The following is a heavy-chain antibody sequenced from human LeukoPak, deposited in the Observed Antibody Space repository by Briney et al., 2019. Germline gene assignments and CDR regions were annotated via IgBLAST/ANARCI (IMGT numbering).Heavy chain of an antibody. J-gene: IGHJ6*02. CDR3: ARDLGLHSSSPPGFYGMDV. D-gene: IGHD6-6*01. CDR2: IYYSGST. V-gene: IGHV4-59*01. Sequence: KPSETLSLTCTVSGGSISSYYWSWIRQPPGKGLEWIGYIYYSGSTNYNPSLKSRVTISVDTSKNQFSLKLSSVTAADTAVYYCARDLGLHSSSPPGFYGMDVWGQGTTVTVSS. CDR1: GGSISSYY.